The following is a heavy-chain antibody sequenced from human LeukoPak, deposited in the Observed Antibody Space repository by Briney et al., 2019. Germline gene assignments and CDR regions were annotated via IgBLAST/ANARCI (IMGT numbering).Heavy chain of an antibody. CDR1: GFTFSSYS. J-gene: IGHJ3*01. V-gene: IGHV3-21*01. D-gene: IGHD3-16*01. Sequence: GGSLRLSCAASGFTFSSYSMNWVRQAPGKGLEWVSSISSTSTYIYYADSVKGRFTISRDNAKNTLYLQMSSLRAEDTAVYYCARDFLHLGGWGQGTMVTVSS. CDR2: ISSTSTYI. CDR3: ARDFLHLGG.